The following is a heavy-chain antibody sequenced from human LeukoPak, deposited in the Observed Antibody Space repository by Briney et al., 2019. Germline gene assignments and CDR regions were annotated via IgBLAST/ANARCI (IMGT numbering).Heavy chain of an antibody. J-gene: IGHJ4*02. CDR3: ARGWRLEWVPSSGHDY. Sequence: SETLSLTCTVYGGSISGSSYFWGWIRQPPGKGLEWIGSIYYSGSTYYNPSLESRVTITLDTSKIQSSLKLRFVTAADTAVYCCARGWRLEWVPSSGHDYWGQGTLVTVSS. CDR2: IYYSGST. D-gene: IGHD5-12*01. CDR1: GGSISGSSYF. V-gene: IGHV4-39*01.